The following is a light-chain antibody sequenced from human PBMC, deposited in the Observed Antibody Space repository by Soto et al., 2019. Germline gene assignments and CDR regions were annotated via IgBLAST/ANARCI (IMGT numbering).Light chain of an antibody. CDR3: QQYNSYSALT. J-gene: IGKJ4*01. V-gene: IGKV1-5*03. CDR1: QSISSW. Sequence: DIQMTQSPSTLSASVEDRVTITCRASQSISSWLAWYQQKPGKAPKLLIYKASSLESGVPSRFSGSGSGTEFTLTISSLQPDDFATYYCQQYNSYSALTFGGGNKVEIK. CDR2: KAS.